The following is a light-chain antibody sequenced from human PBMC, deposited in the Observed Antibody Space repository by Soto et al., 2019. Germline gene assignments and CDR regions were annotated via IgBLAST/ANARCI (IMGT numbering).Light chain of an antibody. V-gene: IGKV1-9*01. CDR3: QNYNSYSEA. CDR1: QGISSY. Sequence: DIQLTQSPSFLSASVGDRVTITCRAIQGISSYLAWYQQKPGKAPKLLIYKASTLKSGVPSRFSGSGSGTEFTLTISSLQPDDFATYYCQNYNSYSEAFGQGTKVDIK. J-gene: IGKJ1*01. CDR2: KAS.